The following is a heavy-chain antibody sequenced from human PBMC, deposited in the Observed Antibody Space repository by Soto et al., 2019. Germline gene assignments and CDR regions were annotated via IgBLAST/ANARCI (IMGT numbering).Heavy chain of an antibody. Sequence: PSETLSLTCAVYGGSFSGYYWSWIRQPPGKGLEWIGEINHSGSTNYNPSLKSRVTISVDTSKNQFSLKLSSLRSEDTAVYYCARTTKWFGESDTYYGMDVWGQGTTVTV. CDR3: ARTTKWFGESDTYYGMDV. CDR2: INHSGST. D-gene: IGHD3-10*01. CDR1: GGSFSGYY. V-gene: IGHV4-34*01. J-gene: IGHJ6*02.